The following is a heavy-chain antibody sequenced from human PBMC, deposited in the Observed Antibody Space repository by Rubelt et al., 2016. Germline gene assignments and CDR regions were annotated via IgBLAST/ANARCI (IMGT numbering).Heavy chain of an antibody. CDR1: GYTFTSYG. D-gene: IGHD3-10*01. Sequence: QVQLVQSGAEVKKPGASVKVSCKASGYTFTSYGISWVRQAPGQGLEWMGWISAYNGNTNYAQKRQGRVTMTQETSTSTAYVGLRSRGSDGAAVDYCARGPLPVRGVIMAPTHWGQGTLVTVSS. J-gene: IGHJ4*02. CDR3: ARGPLPVRGVIMAPTH. CDR2: ISAYNGNT. V-gene: IGHV1-18*01.